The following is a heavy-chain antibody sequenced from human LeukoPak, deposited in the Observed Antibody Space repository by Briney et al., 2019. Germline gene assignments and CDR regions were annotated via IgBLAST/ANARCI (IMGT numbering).Heavy chain of an antibody. J-gene: IGHJ1*01. CDR3: AREAYCGGDCYSNFQH. V-gene: IGHV1-69*04. D-gene: IGHD2-21*02. CDR2: IIPILGIA. Sequence: GASVKVSCKASVGTFSSYAISWVRQAPGQGLEWMGRIIPILGIANYAQKFQGRVTITADKSTSTAYMELSSLRSEDTAVYYCAREAYCGGDCYSNFQHWGQGTLVTVSS. CDR1: VGTFSSYA.